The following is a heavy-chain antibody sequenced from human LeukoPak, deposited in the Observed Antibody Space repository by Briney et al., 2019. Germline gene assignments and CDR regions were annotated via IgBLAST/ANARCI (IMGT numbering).Heavy chain of an antibody. Sequence: GGSLRLSCAASGFAVSTNYMSWVRQAPGKGLEWVSVIYSGGSTYYADSVKGRFIISRDNSKNTLFLQMNSLRAEDTAVYYCTRVIVGATLDYFDYWGQGTLVTVSS. CDR1: GFAVSTNY. V-gene: IGHV3-53*01. CDR3: TRVIVGATLDYFDY. J-gene: IGHJ4*02. CDR2: IYSGGST. D-gene: IGHD1-26*01.